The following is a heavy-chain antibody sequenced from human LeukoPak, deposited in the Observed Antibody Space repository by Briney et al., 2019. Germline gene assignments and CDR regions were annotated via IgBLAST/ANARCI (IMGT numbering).Heavy chain of an antibody. CDR2: INSDASVT. Sequence: GGSLRLSCAASGFTFSNYWMHWVRQTPGRGLVWVSRINSDASVTTYADSVKGRFTISRDNAKNTLYLQMNSLRAEDTAVYYCARVTAVAGTSVGVDAWGQGILVTVSS. CDR3: ARVTAVAGTSVGVDA. J-gene: IGHJ4*02. D-gene: IGHD6-19*01. V-gene: IGHV3-74*01. CDR1: GFTFSNYW.